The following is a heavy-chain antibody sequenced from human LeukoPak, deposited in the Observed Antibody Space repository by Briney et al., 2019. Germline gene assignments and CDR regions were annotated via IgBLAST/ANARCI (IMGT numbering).Heavy chain of an antibody. D-gene: IGHD3-9*01. J-gene: IGHJ3*01. CDR2: ISSSSSLI. CDR3: ARHLDWAFDF. V-gene: IGHV3-48*01. Sequence: GGSLRLSCAASGFTFVSYNMNWVRQAPGKGLEWVSYISSSSSLIYYAGSVKGRFTVSRDSAKNSVYLQMNSLRAEDTGVYYCARHLDWAFDFWGQGTMVSVSS. CDR1: GFTFVSYN.